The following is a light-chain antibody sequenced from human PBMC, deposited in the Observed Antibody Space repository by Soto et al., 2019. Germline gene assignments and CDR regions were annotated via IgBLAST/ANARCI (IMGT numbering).Light chain of an antibody. V-gene: IGLV2-8*01. CDR1: SNDVGGYNY. CDR2: EVS. J-gene: IGLJ3*02. Sequence: QSVLTQHPSASGSPGQSVTISCTGTSNDVGGYNYVSWYQQHADKAPKLIIYEVSKRPSGVPDRFSGSKSGNTASLTVSGLQAEDEADYYCSSYAGINAHCVFGGGTKVTVL. CDR3: SSYAGINAHCV.